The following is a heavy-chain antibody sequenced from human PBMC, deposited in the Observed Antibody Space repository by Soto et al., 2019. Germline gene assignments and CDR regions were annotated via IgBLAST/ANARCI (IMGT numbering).Heavy chain of an antibody. Sequence: SETLSLTCTVSGGSMSSGGYYWSWIRQHPGKGLEWIGYIYYSGSTYYNPSLKSRVTISVDTSKNQFSLKLSSVTAADTAVYYCARGEVLRYFDWLLFPWFDPWGQGTLVTVSS. CDR3: ARGEVLRYFDWLLFPWFDP. D-gene: IGHD3-9*01. CDR2: IYYSGST. CDR1: GGSMSSGGYY. V-gene: IGHV4-31*03. J-gene: IGHJ5*02.